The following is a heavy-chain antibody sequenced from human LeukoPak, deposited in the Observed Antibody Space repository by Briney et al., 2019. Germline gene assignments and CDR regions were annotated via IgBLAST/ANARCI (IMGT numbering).Heavy chain of an antibody. D-gene: IGHD3-10*02. CDR1: GFTFDDYG. J-gene: IGHJ6*04. Sequence: GGSLRLSCAASGFTFDDYGMSWVRHAPRKGLEWVSGINWDGGSTGYADSVKGRFTISRDNAKNSLYLQMNSLRAEDTAVYYCAELGITMIGGVWGKGTTVTISS. V-gene: IGHV3-20*04. CDR2: INWDGGST. CDR3: AELGITMIGGV.